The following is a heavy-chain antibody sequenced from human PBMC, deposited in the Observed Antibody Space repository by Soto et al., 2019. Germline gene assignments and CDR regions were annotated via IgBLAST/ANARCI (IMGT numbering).Heavy chain of an antibody. CDR2: IIPVSASP. CDR3: ARSGEAYYDILTGYYKGSWFDP. V-gene: IGHV1-69*01. J-gene: IGHJ5*02. D-gene: IGHD3-9*01. Sequence: QVQLVQSGAEVKKPGSSVRVSCKASGGSFSYYSISWVRQAPGQGLEWMGGIIPVSASPKYAQKFQGRVTITADGSTRIVYMELSSLTSEDTAVYYCARSGEAYYDILTGYYKGSWFDPWGQGTLVTVSS. CDR1: GGSFSYYS.